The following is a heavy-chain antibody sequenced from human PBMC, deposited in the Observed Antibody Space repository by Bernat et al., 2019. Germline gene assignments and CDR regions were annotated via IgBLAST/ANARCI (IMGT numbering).Heavy chain of an antibody. Sequence: SFIGNYCRWIRQPPVKSLEWIGQINHSGSTNYNPSLESRVSISIDTSKNQFSLKLSSMTAADTAMYFCVRMTIKSSRHFDSWGQ. CDR1: SFIGNY. D-gene: IGHD4/OR15-4a*01. CDR3: VRMTIKSSRHFDS. CDR2: INHSGST. J-gene: IGHJ4*02. V-gene: IGHV4-34*01.